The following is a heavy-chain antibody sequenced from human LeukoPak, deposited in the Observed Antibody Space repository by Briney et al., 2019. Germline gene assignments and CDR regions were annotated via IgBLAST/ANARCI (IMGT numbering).Heavy chain of an antibody. CDR2: IYHSGSA. Sequence: SETLSLTCAVSGGSISSGGYSWSWIRQPPGKGLEWIGYIYHSGSAYYNPSLKSRLTISIDRSKNQFSLKLSSVTAADTAVYYCARADIRYFDYWGQGTLVTVSS. CDR1: GGSISSGGYS. D-gene: IGHD5-12*01. J-gene: IGHJ4*02. V-gene: IGHV4-30-2*01. CDR3: ARADIRYFDY.